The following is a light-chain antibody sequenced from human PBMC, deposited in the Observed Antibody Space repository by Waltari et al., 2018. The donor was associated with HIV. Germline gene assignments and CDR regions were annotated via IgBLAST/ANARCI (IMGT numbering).Light chain of an antibody. CDR1: SSDVGGYNY. J-gene: IGLJ1*01. CDR2: AVS. CDR3: SSYTSSRSYV. V-gene: IGLV2-14*03. Sequence: QSALTQPASVSGSPGQSITISCTGTSSDVGGYNYVSWYQQHPGKAPKRMIYAVSTRPSVVSNRFAGSKSSNTASLTISGLQAEDEADYYCSSYTSSRSYVFGTGTRVTV.